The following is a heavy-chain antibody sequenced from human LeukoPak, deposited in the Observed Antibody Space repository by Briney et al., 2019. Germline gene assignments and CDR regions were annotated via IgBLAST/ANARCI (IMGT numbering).Heavy chain of an antibody. J-gene: IGHJ6*04. CDR3: ARDTEPTGTAPYGMDV. D-gene: IGHD1-1*01. CDR2: IYYSGST. Sequence: SETLSLTCTVSGGSISSYYWSWIRQPPGKGLGWIGYIYYSGSTNYNPSLKSRVTISVDTSKNQFSLKLSSVTAADTAVYYCARDTEPTGTAPYGMDVWGKGTTVTVSS. V-gene: IGHV4-59*01. CDR1: GGSISSYY.